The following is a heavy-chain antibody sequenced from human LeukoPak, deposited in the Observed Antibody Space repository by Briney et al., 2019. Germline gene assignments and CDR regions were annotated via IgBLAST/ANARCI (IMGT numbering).Heavy chain of an antibody. Sequence: GASVKVSCKASGYTFGAHYIHWLRQAPGQGLEYMGWINPSAGDTRFAERSKGRVTLTRDTSTTTVYMELTRPTFGDTAVYFCARGMYSSSESFDVWGQGTMVVVSS. D-gene: IGHD3-22*01. CDR1: GYTFGAHY. CDR3: ARGMYSSSESFDV. J-gene: IGHJ3*01. V-gene: IGHV1-2*02. CDR2: INPSAGDT.